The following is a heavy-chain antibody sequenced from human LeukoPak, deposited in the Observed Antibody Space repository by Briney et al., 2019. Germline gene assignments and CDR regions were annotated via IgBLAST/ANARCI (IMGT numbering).Heavy chain of an antibody. CDR2: ISWNSGSI. CDR1: GFIFDDYA. J-gene: IGHJ2*01. V-gene: IGHV3-9*03. Sequence: GGSLRLSCAASGFIFDDYAMHWVRQAPGKGLEWVSGISWNSGSIGYADSVKGRFTISRDNAKNSLYLQMNSLRAEDMALYYCAKGVATITSLNWYFDLWGRGTLVTVSS. D-gene: IGHD5-12*01. CDR3: AKGVATITSLNWYFDL.